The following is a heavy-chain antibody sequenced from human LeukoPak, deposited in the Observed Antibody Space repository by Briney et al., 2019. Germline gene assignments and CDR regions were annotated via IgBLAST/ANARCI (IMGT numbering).Heavy chain of an antibody. J-gene: IGHJ6*02. V-gene: IGHV1-2*06. Sequence: ASVKVSCKASGYTFTGYYMHWVRQAPGQGLVWMGRINPNSGGTNYAQKLQGRVTMTRDTSISTVYMELSRLRSDDTAVYYCARERSGILGYYYYGMDVWGQGTTVTVSS. D-gene: IGHD3-10*01. CDR1: GYTFTGYY. CDR3: ARERSGILGYYYYGMDV. CDR2: INPNSGGT.